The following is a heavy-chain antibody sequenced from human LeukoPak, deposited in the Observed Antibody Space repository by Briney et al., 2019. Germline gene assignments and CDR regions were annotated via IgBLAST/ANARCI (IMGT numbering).Heavy chain of an antibody. J-gene: IGHJ4*02. V-gene: IGHV1-2*02. CDR3: ARDVGIVATMLHY. Sequence: ASVKVSCKASGYTFTGYYMHWVRQAPGQGLEWMGWINPNSGGTNYARKFQGRVTMTRDTSISTAYLELSRLRSDDTAVYYCARDVGIVATMLHYWGQGTLVTVSS. CDR1: GYTFTGYY. D-gene: IGHD5-12*01. CDR2: INPNSGGT.